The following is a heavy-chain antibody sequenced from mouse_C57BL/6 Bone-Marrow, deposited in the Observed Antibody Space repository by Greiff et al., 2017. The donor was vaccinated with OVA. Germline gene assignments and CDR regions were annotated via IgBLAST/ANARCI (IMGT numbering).Heavy chain of an antibody. V-gene: IGHV1-59*01. D-gene: IGHD2-4*01. CDR3: ARGLRGIDY. CDR1: GYTFPSYW. Sequence: QVQLQQPGAELVRPGTSVKLSCKASGYTFPSYWMHWVKQRPGQGLEWIGVIDPSDSYTNYNQKFKGKATLTVDTSSSTAYMPLSSLTSEDSAVYYCARGLRGIDYWGQGTTLTVSS. CDR2: IDPSDSYT. J-gene: IGHJ2*01.